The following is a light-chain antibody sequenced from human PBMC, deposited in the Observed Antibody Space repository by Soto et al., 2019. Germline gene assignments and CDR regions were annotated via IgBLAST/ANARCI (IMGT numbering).Light chain of an antibody. J-gene: IGKJ1*01. CDR3: QYYDTSPAWT. CDR1: QSLTSSY. V-gene: IGKV3-20*01. Sequence: ESVLTQSPGILSLSPGERATLSCRASQSLTSSYLAWYQQKPGQAPRLLIYAASRRATGIPDRFSGSGSGTDFTLIISRLEAGDSAVYYCQYYDTSPAWTFGQGTRVEIK. CDR2: AAS.